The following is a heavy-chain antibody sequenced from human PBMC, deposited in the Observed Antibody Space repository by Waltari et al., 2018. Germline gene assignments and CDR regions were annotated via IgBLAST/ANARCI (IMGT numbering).Heavy chain of an antibody. CDR2: IYYSGST. D-gene: IGHD6-13*01. Sequence: QLQLQESGPGLVKPPEPLSLTSTVSGGPISSSIYSWGWIRQPPGKGLEWIGSIYYSGSTYYNPSLKSRVTISVDTSKNQFSLKLSSVTAADTAVYYCARHELGRAGQQLVRNYFDYWGQGTLVTVSS. CDR1: GGPISSSIYS. V-gene: IGHV4-39*01. J-gene: IGHJ4*02. CDR3: ARHELGRAGQQLVRNYFDY.